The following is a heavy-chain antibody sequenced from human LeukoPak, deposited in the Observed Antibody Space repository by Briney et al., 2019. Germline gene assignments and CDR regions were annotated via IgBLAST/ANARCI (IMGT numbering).Heavy chain of an antibody. J-gene: IGHJ4*02. D-gene: IGHD4-17*01. CDR2: IIPIFGTA. CDR3: AREADYGDLPVDY. Sequence: SVTVSCKASGGTFSSYAISWVRQAPGQGLEWMGGIIPIFGTANYAQKFQGRVTITADESTSTAYMELSSLRSEDTAVYYCAREADYGDLPVDYWGQGTLVTVSS. CDR1: GGTFSSYA. V-gene: IGHV1-69*01.